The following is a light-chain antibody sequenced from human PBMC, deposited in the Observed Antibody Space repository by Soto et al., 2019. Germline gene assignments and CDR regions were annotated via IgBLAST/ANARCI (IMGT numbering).Light chain of an antibody. CDR1: SSDVGGYSY. V-gene: IGLV2-14*03. CDR2: DVN. Sequence: QSALTQPASVSGSPGQSITISCTGTSSDVGGYSYVSWYQQHPGKAPKLMIFDVNNRPSGISSRFSGSKSGNTASLTISGLQAEDEADYYCCSYTRSTTYVFGTGTKVTVL. J-gene: IGLJ1*01. CDR3: CSYTRSTTYV.